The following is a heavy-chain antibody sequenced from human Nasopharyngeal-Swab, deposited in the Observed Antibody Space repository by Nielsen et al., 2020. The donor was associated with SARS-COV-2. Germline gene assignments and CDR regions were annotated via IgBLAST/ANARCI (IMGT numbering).Heavy chain of an antibody. CDR3: AKPFWSGYYSGDSFDF. CDR2: ISGDGDSA. D-gene: IGHD3-3*01. J-gene: IGHJ3*01. Sequence: VRQAPGKGLEWVSLISGDGDSASYRDSVKGRFTISRENNKSSLYLQMNSLTVEDTALYYCAKPFWSGYYSGDSFDFWGQGTMVTVSS. V-gene: IGHV3-43*02.